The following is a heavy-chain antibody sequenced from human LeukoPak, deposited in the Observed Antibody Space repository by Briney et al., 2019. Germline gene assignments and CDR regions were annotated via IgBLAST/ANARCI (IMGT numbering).Heavy chain of an antibody. Sequence: GGSLRLSCAASGFTFSGSAMHWVRQASGKGLEWVGRIRSKANSYATAYAASVKGIFTISRDEAKKTAYLQMNSLKTEDTAVYYCTRHAEGYSGYAPTDYWGQGTLVTVSS. CDR1: GFTFSGSA. V-gene: IGHV3-73*01. CDR2: IRSKANSYAT. CDR3: TRHAEGYSGYAPTDY. J-gene: IGHJ4*02. D-gene: IGHD5-12*01.